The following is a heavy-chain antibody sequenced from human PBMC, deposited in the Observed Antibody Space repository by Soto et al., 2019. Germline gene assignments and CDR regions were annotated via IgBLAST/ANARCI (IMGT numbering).Heavy chain of an antibody. CDR1: GDSISSSNW. CDR3: VFRTDGYPYIQH. Sequence: SETLSLTCAVYGDSISSSNWWSWVRQPLKKGLEWIGEIYHSGTTNYNPSLKSRVAISVDKSSNQFSLKLTSLTAADTAVYYCVFRTDGYPYIQHWGQGTLVTVSS. D-gene: IGHD3-22*01. V-gene: IGHV4-4*02. J-gene: IGHJ1*01. CDR2: IYHSGTT.